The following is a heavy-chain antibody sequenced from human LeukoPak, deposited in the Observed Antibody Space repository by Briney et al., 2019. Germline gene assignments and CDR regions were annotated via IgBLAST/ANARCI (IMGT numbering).Heavy chain of an antibody. V-gene: IGHV3-9*01. Sequence: PGRSLRLSCAASGFTFDDYAMHWVRQAPGKGLEWVSGISWNSGSIGYADSVKGRFTISRDSSKNTLYLQMNSLRAEDTAVYYCARTVVPAAHFDYWGQGTLVTVSS. CDR2: ISWNSGSI. D-gene: IGHD2-2*01. CDR1: GFTFDDYA. CDR3: ARTVVPAAHFDY. J-gene: IGHJ4*02.